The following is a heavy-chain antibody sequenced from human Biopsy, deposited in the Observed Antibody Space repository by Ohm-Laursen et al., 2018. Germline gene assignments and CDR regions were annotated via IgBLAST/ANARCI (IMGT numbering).Heavy chain of an antibody. Sequence: SDTLSLTCTVSGDSISSDFWSWIRQTPGKGLEWIGYISYTGGTNYNPSLESRITISLDTSKNQFSLMLSSVTAADTAVYYCARSNGYGDYRFDDWGQGTLVTVAS. CDR1: GDSISSDF. CDR2: ISYTGGT. V-gene: IGHV4-59*07. CDR3: ARSNGYGDYRFDD. D-gene: IGHD4-11*01. J-gene: IGHJ4*02.